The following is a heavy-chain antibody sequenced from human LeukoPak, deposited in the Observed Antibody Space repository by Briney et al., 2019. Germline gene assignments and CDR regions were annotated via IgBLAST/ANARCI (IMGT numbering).Heavy chain of an antibody. J-gene: IGHJ4*02. CDR2: IYYSGST. V-gene: IGHV4-39*07. CDR1: GGSISSSSYY. CDR3: ARGAAGYSADY. Sequence: TSETLSLTCTVSGGSISSSSYYWGWIRQPPGKGLEWIGSIYYSGSTYYNPSLKSRVTISVDTSKNQFSLKLSSVTAADTAVYYCARGAAGYSADYWGQGTLVTVSS. D-gene: IGHD5-18*01.